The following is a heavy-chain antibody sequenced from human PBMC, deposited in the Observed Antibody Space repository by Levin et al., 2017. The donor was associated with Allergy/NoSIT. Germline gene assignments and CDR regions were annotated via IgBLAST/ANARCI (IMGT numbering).Heavy chain of an antibody. V-gene: IGHV4-39*07. Sequence: SETLSLTCTVSGGSISSSSYYWGWIRQPPGKGLEWIGSIYYSGSTYYNPSLKSRVTISVDTSKNQFSLKLSSVTAADTAVYYCARERTPYYYDSSGYYHFDYWGQGTLVTVSS. J-gene: IGHJ4*02. D-gene: IGHD3-22*01. CDR1: GGSISSSSYY. CDR2: IYYSGST. CDR3: ARERTPYYYDSSGYYHFDY.